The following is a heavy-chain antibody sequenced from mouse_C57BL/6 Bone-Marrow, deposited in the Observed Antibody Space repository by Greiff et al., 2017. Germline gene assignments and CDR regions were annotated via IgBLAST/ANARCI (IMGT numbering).Heavy chain of an antibody. J-gene: IGHJ3*01. Sequence: QVQLQQSGAELARPGASVKLSCKASGYTFTSYGISWVKQRTGQGLEWIGEIYPRSGNTYYNEKFKGKATLTADKSSSTAYMELRSLTSEDSAVYVCAGGLRRLAWFAYWDRGTVVTVSA. CDR3: AGGLRRLAWFAY. V-gene: IGHV1-81*01. D-gene: IGHD1-2*01. CDR1: GYTFTSYG. CDR2: IYPRSGNT.